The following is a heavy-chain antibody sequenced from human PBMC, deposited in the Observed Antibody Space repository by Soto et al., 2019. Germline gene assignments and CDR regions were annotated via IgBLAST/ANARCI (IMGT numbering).Heavy chain of an antibody. CDR3: ARVHWGYSYGYVFDY. V-gene: IGHV1-2*02. D-gene: IGHD5-18*01. CDR1: GYTFTGYY. J-gene: IGHJ4*02. CDR2: INPNSGGT. Sequence: ASVKVSCKASGYTFTGYYMHWVRQAPGQGLEWMGWINPNSGGTNYAQKFQGGVTMTRDTSISTAYMELSRLRSDDTAVYYCARVHWGYSYGYVFDYWGQGTLVTVSS.